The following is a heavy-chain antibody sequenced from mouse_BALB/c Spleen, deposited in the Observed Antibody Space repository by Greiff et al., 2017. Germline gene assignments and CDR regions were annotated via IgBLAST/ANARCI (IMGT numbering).Heavy chain of an antibody. V-gene: IGHV5-17*02. J-gene: IGHJ3*01. CDR3: ARDTTAWFAY. CDR1: GFTFSSFG. CDR2: ISSGSSTI. Sequence: EVMLVESGGGLVQPGGSRTLSCAASGFTFSSFGLHWVRQAPEKGLEWVAYISSGSSTIYYADTVKGRSTISRDNAKKTLYLQMSSLRSEDTAMYYCARDTTAWFAYWGQGTLVTVSA. D-gene: IGHD2-12*01.